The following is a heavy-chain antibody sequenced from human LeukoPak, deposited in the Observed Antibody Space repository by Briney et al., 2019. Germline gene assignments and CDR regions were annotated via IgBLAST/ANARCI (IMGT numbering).Heavy chain of an antibody. V-gene: IGHV3-48*04. J-gene: IGHJ4*02. D-gene: IGHD5-24*01. Sequence: YPGGSLRLSCAASGFTFSSYWMHWVRQAPGKGLEWVSYISSSGTTKYYADSVKGRFTISRDNAKNSLHLQMNSLRAEDTAVYYCAREGEPTDGYTGAFDNWGQGTLVTVSS. CDR2: ISSSGTTK. CDR1: GFTFSSYW. CDR3: AREGEPTDGYTGAFDN.